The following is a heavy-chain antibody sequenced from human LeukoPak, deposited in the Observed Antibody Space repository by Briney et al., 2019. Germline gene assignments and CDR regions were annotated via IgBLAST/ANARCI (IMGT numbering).Heavy chain of an antibody. D-gene: IGHD3-9*01. CDR1: GFTFSSYD. CDR3: ARGVDILTGYHYIPSGGMDV. Sequence: PGGSLRLSCAASGFTFSSYDMHWVRPATGKGLELVSAIGTAGDTYYPGSVKGRFTISRENAKNSLYLQMNSLRAGDTAVYYCARGVDILTGYHYIPSGGMDVWGQGTTVTVSS. V-gene: IGHV3-13*04. J-gene: IGHJ6*02. CDR2: IGTAGDT.